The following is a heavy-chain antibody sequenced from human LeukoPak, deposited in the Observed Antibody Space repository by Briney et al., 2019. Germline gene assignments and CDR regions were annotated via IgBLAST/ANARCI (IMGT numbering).Heavy chain of an antibody. J-gene: IGHJ4*02. CDR2: INSDGSGT. CDR1: GFTFTNYW. V-gene: IGHV3-74*01. CDR3: ARSGYSSTWYLQNFELDY. D-gene: IGHD2-2*01. Sequence: GGSLRLSCAASGFTFTNYWMHWVRQVSGKGLVWVSRINSDGSGTRYADFVKGRFTISRDNAKNSLYLQMNSLRAEDTAVYFCARSGYSSTWYLQNFELDYWGQGTLVTVSS.